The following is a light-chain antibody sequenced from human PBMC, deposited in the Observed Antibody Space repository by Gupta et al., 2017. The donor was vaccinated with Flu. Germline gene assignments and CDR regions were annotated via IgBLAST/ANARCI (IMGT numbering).Light chain of an antibody. CDR1: SSNIGNNY. CDR2: ENN. CDR3: GTWDSSLSAYV. Sequence: QSVLTQPPSVSAAPGTKVTISCSGSSSNIGNNYVSWYQQRPGTAPKLLIYENNKRPSGIPDRFSGSKSGTSATLGITGLQTGDEADYYCGTWDSSLSAYVFGTGTKVTVL. J-gene: IGLJ1*01. V-gene: IGLV1-51*02.